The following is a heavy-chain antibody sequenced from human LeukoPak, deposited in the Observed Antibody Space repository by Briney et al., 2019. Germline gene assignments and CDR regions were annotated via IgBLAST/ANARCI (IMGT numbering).Heavy chain of an antibody. CDR2: ISSSSSTM. Sequence: RGSLRLSCAASGVIFSSYSMNWVRQAPGKGLEWVSYISSSSSTMYYADSVKGRFTTSRDNVKNSLYLQMNSLRAEDTAVYYCARDGMGDYWGQGTLVTVSS. V-gene: IGHV3-48*01. CDR3: ARDGMGDY. D-gene: IGHD1-14*01. J-gene: IGHJ4*02. CDR1: GVIFSSYS.